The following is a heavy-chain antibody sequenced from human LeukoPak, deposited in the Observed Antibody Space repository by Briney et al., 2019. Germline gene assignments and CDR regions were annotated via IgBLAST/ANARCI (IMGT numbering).Heavy chain of an antibody. CDR3: ARPPPEDSSGYSFVY. J-gene: IGHJ4*02. Sequence: ASVKVSCKASGYTFTSFDINWVRQATGQGLEWMGWMNPNSGNTGYAQKFQGRVTITRNTSISTAYMELSSLRSEDTAVYYCARPPPEDSSGYSFVYWGQGTLVTVSS. V-gene: IGHV1-8*01. CDR2: MNPNSGNT. D-gene: IGHD3-22*01. CDR1: GYTFTSFD.